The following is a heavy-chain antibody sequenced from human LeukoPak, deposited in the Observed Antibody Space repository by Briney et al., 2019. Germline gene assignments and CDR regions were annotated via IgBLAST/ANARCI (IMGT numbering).Heavy chain of an antibody. CDR3: AKLISPPNKLGPNWFDP. Sequence: QPGGSLRLSCAASGFTFSSYVMSWVRQAPGKGLEWVSAISGSGGSTYYADSVKGRFTISRDNSKNTLYLQMNSLRAEDTAVYYCAKLISPPNKLGPNWFDPWGQGTLVTVSS. CDR1: GFTFSSYV. J-gene: IGHJ5*02. D-gene: IGHD6-6*01. CDR2: ISGSGGST. V-gene: IGHV3-23*01.